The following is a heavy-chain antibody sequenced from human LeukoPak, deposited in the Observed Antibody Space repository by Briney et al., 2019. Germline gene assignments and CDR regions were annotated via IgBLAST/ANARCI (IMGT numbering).Heavy chain of an antibody. V-gene: IGHV3-23*01. CDR3: ASGSYSSGWYLSY. CDR2: ISGSGGNT. Sequence: PGGSLRLSCAASGFAFSSYAMSWVRQAPGKGLEWVSAISGSGGNTYYADSVKGRFTISRDNAKNSLYLQMNSLRAEDTAVYYCASGSYSSGWYLSYWGQGTQVTVPS. J-gene: IGHJ4*02. D-gene: IGHD6-19*01. CDR1: GFAFSSYA.